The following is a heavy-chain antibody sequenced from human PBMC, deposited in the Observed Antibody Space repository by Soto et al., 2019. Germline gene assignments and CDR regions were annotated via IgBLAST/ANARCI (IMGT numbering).Heavy chain of an antibody. CDR3: ARVGGIAAAGIYYYYYYGMDV. CDR2: VYYSGST. V-gene: IGHV4-30-4*01. CDR1: CGSVISTDYY. J-gene: IGHJ6*02. D-gene: IGHD6-13*01. Sequence: SETLCLTGTVSCGSVISTDYYWNWIRQPPGKGLEWIGYVYYSGSTYYNPSLESRLSISIDTLKNQFYLKLSSVTAADTAVYYCARVGGIAAAGIYYYYYYGMDVWGQGTTVTVSS.